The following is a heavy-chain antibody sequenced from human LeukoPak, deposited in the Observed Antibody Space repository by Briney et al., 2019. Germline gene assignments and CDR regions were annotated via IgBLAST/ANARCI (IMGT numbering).Heavy chain of an antibody. CDR1: GFIFSSYW. Sequence: TGGSLRLSRVASGFIFSSYWMSWVRQAPGKGLEWVANIKDDGNEQYYVDSVRGRFTIFRDNAKNSLYLQMNSLRVEDTAMYYCARDPDFDAFVMWGQGTMVTVSS. V-gene: IGHV3-7*01. CDR3: ARDPDFDAFVM. CDR2: IKDDGNEQ. J-gene: IGHJ3*02. D-gene: IGHD1-14*01.